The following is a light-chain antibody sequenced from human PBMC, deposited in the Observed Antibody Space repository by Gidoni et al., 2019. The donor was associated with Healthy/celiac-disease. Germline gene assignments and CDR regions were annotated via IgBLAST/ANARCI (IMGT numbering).Light chain of an antibody. V-gene: IGKV3-15*01. CDR1: QSVSSN. CDR2: GAS. J-gene: IGKJ1*01. CDR3: QQYNNWPPGT. Sequence: EIVMTQSPATLSVSPGERATLPCRASQSVSSNLAWYQQKPGQAPRLRIYGASTRATGIPARFSGSGSGTEFTLTISSLQSEDFAVYYCQQYNNWPPGTFGQGTKVEIK.